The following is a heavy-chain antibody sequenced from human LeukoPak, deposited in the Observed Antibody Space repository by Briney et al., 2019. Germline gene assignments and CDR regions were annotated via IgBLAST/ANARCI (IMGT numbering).Heavy chain of an antibody. Sequence: GGSLRLSCAASGFTFSTYSMNWVRLAPGRGLEWVSFILSSSSYIYYADSVKGRFTISRDNAKNSLYLQMNSLRAEDTGVYYCARAGGYSYVDYWGQGTLVTVSS. J-gene: IGHJ4*02. CDR1: GFTFSTYS. CDR3: ARAGGYSYVDY. CDR2: ILSSSSYI. V-gene: IGHV3-21*01. D-gene: IGHD5-18*01.